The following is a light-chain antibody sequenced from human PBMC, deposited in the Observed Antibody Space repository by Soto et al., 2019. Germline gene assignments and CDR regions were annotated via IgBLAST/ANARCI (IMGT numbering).Light chain of an antibody. CDR2: DAS. Sequence: ETVLTQSPATLSLSPGERATLSCRASQSISSDLAWYHQKPGQAPRLLIYDASNRATGIPARFSGSGSGTDFTLTISSLEPEDFAVHYCQQRSNWPPLTFGQGTRLEI. V-gene: IGKV3-11*01. CDR3: QQRSNWPPLT. CDR1: QSISSD. J-gene: IGKJ5*01.